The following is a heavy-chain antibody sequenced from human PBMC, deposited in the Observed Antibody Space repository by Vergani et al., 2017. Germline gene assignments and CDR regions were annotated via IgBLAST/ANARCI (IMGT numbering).Heavy chain of an antibody. CDR1: GFTFDDYT. J-gene: IGHJ4*02. CDR3: AKASLDTAMVTFVDY. D-gene: IGHD5-18*01. CDR2: ISWDAGST. Sequence: EVQLVESGGVVVQPGGSLRLSCAASGFTFDDYTMHWVRQVPGKGLEWVSLISWDAGSTYYADSVKGRFTISRDNSKNSLYLQMNSLRTEDTALYYCAKASLDTAMVTFVDYWGQGTLVTGSS. V-gene: IGHV3-43*01.